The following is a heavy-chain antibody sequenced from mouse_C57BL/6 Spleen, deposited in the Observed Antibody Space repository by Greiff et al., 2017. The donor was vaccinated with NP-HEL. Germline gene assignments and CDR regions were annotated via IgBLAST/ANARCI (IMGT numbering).Heavy chain of an antibody. Sequence: QVHVKQSGAELVRPGASVTLSCKASGYTFTDYEMHWVKQTPVHGLEWIGAIDPETGGTAYNQKFKGKAILTADKSSSTAYMELRSLTSEDSAVYYCKEWDGYWGQGTTLTVSS. CDR2: IDPETGGT. V-gene: IGHV1-15*01. CDR1: GYTFTDYE. J-gene: IGHJ2*01. CDR3: KEWDGY. D-gene: IGHD4-1*01.